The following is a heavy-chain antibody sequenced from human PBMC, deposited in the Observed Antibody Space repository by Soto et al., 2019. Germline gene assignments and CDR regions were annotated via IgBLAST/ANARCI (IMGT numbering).Heavy chain of an antibody. D-gene: IGHD2-8*01. V-gene: IGHV3-15*01. CDR2: IKKTTEGGTT. CDR3: TTDWTQVSNY. CDR1: GLTFNNAW. Sequence: GSLRLSCAASGLTFNNAWMGWVRQAPGKGLEWVGRIKKTTEGGTTDYAAPVKGRFTISRDDSKDTLYLQMNSLKTEDTAIYYCTTDWTQVSNYWGQGT. J-gene: IGHJ4*02.